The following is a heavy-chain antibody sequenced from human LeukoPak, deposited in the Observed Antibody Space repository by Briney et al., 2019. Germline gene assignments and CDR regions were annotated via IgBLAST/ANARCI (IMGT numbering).Heavy chain of an antibody. D-gene: IGHD3-22*01. V-gene: IGHV3-30*04. CDR3: ARVSIVVVLQGIDY. Sequence: GGSLRLSCAASGFTFSDYTMQWVRQAPGKGLEWVALLPPDGSYQYYADSLKGRFTISRDNSKNTLYLQMNSLRAEDTAVYYCARVSIVVVLQGIDYWGQGTLVTVSS. J-gene: IGHJ4*02. CDR1: GFTFSDYT. CDR2: LPPDGSYQ.